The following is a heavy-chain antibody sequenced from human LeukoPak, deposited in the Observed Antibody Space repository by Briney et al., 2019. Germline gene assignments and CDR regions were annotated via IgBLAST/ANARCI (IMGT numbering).Heavy chain of an antibody. J-gene: IGHJ3*02. D-gene: IGHD3-22*01. V-gene: IGHV3-66*01. CDR3: AKAYDSSGYYGAHAFDI. Sequence: GGSLRLSCAASGFTFSSYWMSWVRQAPGKGLEWVSVIYSGGSTYYADSVKGRFTISRDNSKNTLYLQMNSLRAEDTAVYYCAKAYDSSGYYGAHAFDIWGQGTMVTVSS. CDR2: IYSGGST. CDR1: GFTFSSYW.